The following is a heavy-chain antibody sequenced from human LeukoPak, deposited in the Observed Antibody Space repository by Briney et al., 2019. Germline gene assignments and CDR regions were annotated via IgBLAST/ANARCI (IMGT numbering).Heavy chain of an antibody. D-gene: IGHD3-22*01. V-gene: IGHV4-39*01. Sequence: PSETLSLTCTVSGGSISSSSYYWGWIRQPPGKGLEWIGRIYYSGNTYYSPSLKSRVTISVDTSKNQFSLKLSSVTAADTAVYYCARQSKGIIVITDFQHWGQGTLVTVSS. CDR3: ARQSKGIIVITDFQH. J-gene: IGHJ1*01. CDR1: GGSISSSSYY. CDR2: IYYSGNT.